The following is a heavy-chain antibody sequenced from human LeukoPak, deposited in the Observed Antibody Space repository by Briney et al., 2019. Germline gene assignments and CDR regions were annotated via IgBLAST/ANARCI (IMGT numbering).Heavy chain of an antibody. CDR1: GDSISSRSYY. V-gene: IGHV4-39*07. Sequence: PSETLSLTCTVSGDSISSRSYYWGWIRQPPGKGLEWIGSIYYSGSTYYNPSLKSRVTISVDTSKNQFSLKLSSVTAADAAVYYCARAGGDGYNPYYFDYWGQGTLVTVSS. J-gene: IGHJ4*02. CDR3: ARAGGDGYNPYYFDY. D-gene: IGHD5-24*01. CDR2: IYYSGST.